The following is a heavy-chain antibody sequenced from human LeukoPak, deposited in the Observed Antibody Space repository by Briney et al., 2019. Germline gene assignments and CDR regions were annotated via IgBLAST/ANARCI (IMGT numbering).Heavy chain of an antibody. D-gene: IGHD6-19*01. Sequence: PSETLSLTCAVSGYSISSDNYWVWIRQPPGQGLEWTGGIYHSGSTYYNPSLKSRVTMSVDTSKNQFSLKLSSVTAADTAVYYCARGYSSGWYQDAFDIWGQGTMVTVSS. J-gene: IGHJ3*02. CDR2: IYHSGST. CDR1: GYSISSDNY. V-gene: IGHV4-38-2*01. CDR3: ARGYSSGWYQDAFDI.